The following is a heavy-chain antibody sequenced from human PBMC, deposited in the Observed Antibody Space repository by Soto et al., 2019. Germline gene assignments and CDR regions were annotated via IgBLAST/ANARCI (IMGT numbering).Heavy chain of an antibody. Sequence: EVQLLESGGCLVQPGGSLRLSCAAAGFTFSIYAMSWVRQAPGKGLEWVSAISGSGGSTYYADSVKGRFTISRDNSKNTLYLQMNSLRADDTAVYYCAKATRGGAATLIRDYWGQGTLVTVSS. CDR1: GFTFSIYA. J-gene: IGHJ4*02. CDR3: AKATRGGAATLIRDY. V-gene: IGHV3-23*01. D-gene: IGHD6-13*01. CDR2: ISGSGGST.